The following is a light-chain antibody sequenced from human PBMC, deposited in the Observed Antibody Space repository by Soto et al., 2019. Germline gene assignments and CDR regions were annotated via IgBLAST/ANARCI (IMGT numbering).Light chain of an antibody. CDR2: AAS. J-gene: IGKJ5*01. Sequence: DIPMTQSPSSVSASVGDRVTITCRASQSISSWLAWYQQKPGKAPNLLIYAASSLQSGVPSRFSGSGSGTDFTLTISSLQPEDFATYYCQQSNSFPFTFGQGTRLEIK. V-gene: IGKV1-12*02. CDR3: QQSNSFPFT. CDR1: QSISSW.